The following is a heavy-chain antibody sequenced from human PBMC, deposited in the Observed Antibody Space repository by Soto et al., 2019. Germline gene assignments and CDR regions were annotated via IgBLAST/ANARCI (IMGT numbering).Heavy chain of an antibody. V-gene: IGHV3-48*02. CDR3: AREGYDFWSGYYTGIGYYYYGMDV. J-gene: IGHJ6*02. D-gene: IGHD3-3*01. CDR2: ISSSSSTI. Sequence: GGSLRLSCAASGFTFSSYSMNWVRQAPGKGLEWVSYISSSSSTIYYADSVKGRFTISRDNAKNSLYLQMNSLRDEDTAVYYCAREGYDFWSGYYTGIGYYYYGMDVWGQGTTVTVSS. CDR1: GFTFSSYS.